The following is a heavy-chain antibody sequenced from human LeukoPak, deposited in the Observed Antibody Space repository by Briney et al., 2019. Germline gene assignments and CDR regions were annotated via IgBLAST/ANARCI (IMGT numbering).Heavy chain of an antibody. CDR1: GGSFSGYY. CDR2: INHSGST. V-gene: IGHV4-34*01. D-gene: IGHD3-10*01. CDR3: ARPATPYYYGSGSYLVY. J-gene: IGHJ4*02. Sequence: SETLSLTCAVYGGSFSGYYWSWIRQPPGKGLEWIGEINHSGSTNYNPSLKSRVTISVDTSKNQFSLKLSSVTAADTAVYYCARPATPYYYGSGSYLVYWGQGTLVTVSS.